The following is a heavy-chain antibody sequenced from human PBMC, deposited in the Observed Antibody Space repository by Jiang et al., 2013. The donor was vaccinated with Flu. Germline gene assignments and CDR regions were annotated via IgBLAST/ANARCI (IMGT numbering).Heavy chain of an antibody. CDR1: GFTFSSYW. Sequence: VQLLESGGGLVQPGGSLRLSCAASGFTFSSYWMSWVRQAPGKGLEWVANIKQDGSEKYYVDSVKGRFTISRDNAKNSLYLQMNSLRGEDTAVYYCARWGDSSSWYWYFDLWAVAPWSLS. V-gene: IGHV3-7*03. CDR3: ARWGDSSSWYWYFDL. J-gene: IGHJ2*01. CDR2: IKQDGSEK. D-gene: IGHD6-13*01.